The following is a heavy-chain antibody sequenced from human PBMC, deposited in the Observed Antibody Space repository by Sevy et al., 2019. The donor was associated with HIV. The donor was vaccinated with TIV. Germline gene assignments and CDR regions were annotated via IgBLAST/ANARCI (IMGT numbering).Heavy chain of an antibody. CDR3: ARGWRRVIHDTFDI. CDR2: ISYDGTNK. J-gene: IGHJ3*02. V-gene: IGHV3-30-3*01. CDR1: GFTFSSYA. D-gene: IGHD3-22*01. Sequence: GGSLRLSCAASGFTFSSYAMHWVRQAPGKGLEWVAFISYDGTNKDYADSVKGRFTISRDNLKNTLSLQMSSLRAEDTAVCYCARGWRRVIHDTFDIWGQGTMVTVSS.